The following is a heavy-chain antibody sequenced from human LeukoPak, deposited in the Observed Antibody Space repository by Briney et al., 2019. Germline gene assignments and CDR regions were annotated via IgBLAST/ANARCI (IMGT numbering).Heavy chain of an antibody. Sequence: PGGSLRLSCAASGFTFSSSWMHWVRQAPGKGLVWVSRINSDGSSPNYADSAKGRFTISRDNSKNTLYLQMNSLTAEDTAIYYCAKATGTLGNWGQGTLVTVSS. CDR1: GFTFSSSW. CDR3: AKATGTLGN. D-gene: IGHD1-1*01. CDR2: INSDGSSP. J-gene: IGHJ4*02. V-gene: IGHV3-74*01.